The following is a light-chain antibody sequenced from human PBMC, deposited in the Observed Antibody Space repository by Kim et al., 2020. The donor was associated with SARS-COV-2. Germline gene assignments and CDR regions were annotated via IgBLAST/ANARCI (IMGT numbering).Light chain of an antibody. CDR3: QQYYGLPLT. CDR1: QSVLYSSNNRNY. Sequence: RATINCKSSQSVLYSSNNRNYLSWYQQKPGQPPKLLIYWASTRESGVPDRFSGSGSGTDFTLTISSLQAEDVAVYYCQQYYGLPLTFGGGTKLEI. CDR2: WAS. J-gene: IGKJ4*01. V-gene: IGKV4-1*01.